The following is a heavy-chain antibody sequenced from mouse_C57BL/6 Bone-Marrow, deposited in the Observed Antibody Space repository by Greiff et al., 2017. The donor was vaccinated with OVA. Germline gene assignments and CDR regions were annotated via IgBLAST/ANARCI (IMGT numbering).Heavy chain of an antibody. CDR3: AKQDGSSYSY. Sequence: EVQGVESGGDLVKPGGSLKLSCAASGFTFSSYGMSWVRQTPDKRLEWVATISSGGSYIYYPDSVKGRFTISRDNAKNTLYLQMSSLKSEDTAMCYCAKQDGSSYSYWGQGTTLTVSS. V-gene: IGHV5-6*01. J-gene: IGHJ2*01. CDR2: ISSGGSYI. CDR1: GFTFSSYG. D-gene: IGHD1-1*01.